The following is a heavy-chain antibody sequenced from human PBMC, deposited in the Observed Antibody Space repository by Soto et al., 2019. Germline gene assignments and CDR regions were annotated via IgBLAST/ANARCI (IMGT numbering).Heavy chain of an antibody. J-gene: IGHJ3*02. CDR2: IIPILGIA. Sequence: SVKVSCKASGGTFSSYTISWVRQAPGQGLEWMGRIIPILGIANYAQKFQGRVTITADKSTSTAYMELSSLRSEDTAVYYCERGGVLGKNAFDIWGQGKVVPVSS. CDR3: ERGGVLGKNAFDI. CDR1: GGTFSSYT. V-gene: IGHV1-69*02. D-gene: IGHD3-16*01.